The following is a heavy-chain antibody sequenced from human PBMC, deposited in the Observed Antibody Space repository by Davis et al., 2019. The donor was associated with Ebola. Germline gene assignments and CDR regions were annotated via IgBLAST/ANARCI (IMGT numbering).Heavy chain of an antibody. V-gene: IGHV3-33*01. CDR2: IWYDGSNK. CDR3: ARAAEETFLEWLLWDYYYYYGMDV. Sequence: PGGFLRLSCAASGFTFSSYGMHWVRQAPGKGLEWVAVIWYDGSNKYYADSVKGRFTISRDNSKNTLYLQMNSLRAEDTAVYYCARAAEETFLEWLLWDYYYYYGMDVWGQGTTVTVSS. J-gene: IGHJ6*02. CDR1: GFTFSSYG. D-gene: IGHD3-3*01.